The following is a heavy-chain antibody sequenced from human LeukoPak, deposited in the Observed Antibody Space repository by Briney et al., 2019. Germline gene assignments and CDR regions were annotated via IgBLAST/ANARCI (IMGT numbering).Heavy chain of an antibody. D-gene: IGHD6-13*01. J-gene: IGHJ4*02. CDR2: IYYSGST. V-gene: IGHV4-59*01. CDR3: ATLGTAASFDY. Sequence: PSETLSLTCTVSGGSISSYYWSWLRQPPGKGLEWIGYIYYSGSTNYNPSLKSRVTISVDTSKNQFSLKLSSVTAADTAVYYCATLGTAASFDYWGQGTLVTVSS. CDR1: GGSISSYY.